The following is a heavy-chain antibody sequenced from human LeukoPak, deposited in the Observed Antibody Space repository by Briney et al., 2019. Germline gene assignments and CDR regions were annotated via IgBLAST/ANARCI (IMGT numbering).Heavy chain of an antibody. CDR2: IIPIFGTA. D-gene: IGHD4-17*01. J-gene: IGHJ4*02. CDR3: ARVGGDYVFDY. V-gene: IGHV1-69*05. Sequence: SVKVSCKASRGTFSSYAISWVRQAPGQGLEWMGGIIPIFGTANYAQKFQGRVTITTDESTSTAYMEMSSLRSEDTAVYYCARVGGDYVFDYWGQGTLVTVSS. CDR1: RGTFSSYA.